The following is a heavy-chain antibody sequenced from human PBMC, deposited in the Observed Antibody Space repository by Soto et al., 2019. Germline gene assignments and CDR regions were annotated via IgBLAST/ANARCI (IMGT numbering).Heavy chain of an antibody. CDR3: ARYSGLRYFDWLYGMDV. V-gene: IGHV4-59*01. CDR1: GGSISSYY. D-gene: IGHD3-9*01. Sequence: SETLSLTCPVSGGSISSYYWSWIRQPPGKGLEWIGYIYYSGSTNYNPSLKSRVTISVDTSKNQFSLKLSSVTAADTAVYYCARYSGLRYFDWLYGMDVWGQGTTVTVSS. CDR2: IYYSGST. J-gene: IGHJ6*02.